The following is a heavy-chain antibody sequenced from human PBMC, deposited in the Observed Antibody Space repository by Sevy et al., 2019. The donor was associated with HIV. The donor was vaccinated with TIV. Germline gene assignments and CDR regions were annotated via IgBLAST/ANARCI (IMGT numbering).Heavy chain of an antibody. CDR2: RKEDGRER. D-gene: IGHD5-18*01. CDR1: GFTFSSYW. CDR3: VREGVGGYSYSLDC. V-gene: IGHV3-7*01. J-gene: IGHJ4*02. Sequence: GGSLRLSCAASGFTFSSYWMSWVRQAPGKGLEWVATRKEDGRERNYVDSVKGGFTMSRDNAKNSLYLQMNSLRAEDTVVYYCVREGVGGYSYSLDCWGQGTLVTVSA.